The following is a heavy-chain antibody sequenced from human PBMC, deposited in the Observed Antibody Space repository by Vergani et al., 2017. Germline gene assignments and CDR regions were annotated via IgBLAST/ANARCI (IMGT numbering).Heavy chain of an antibody. Sequence: VQLVESVGGLVKPGGSLRLSCAASGFTFINAWMTWVRQAPGKGLEWVAVIWYDGSNKYYADSVKGRFTISRDNSKNTLYLQMNSLRAEDTAVYYCARERVLRFLEWFPGWFDPWGQGTLVTVSS. CDR3: ARERVLRFLEWFPGWFDP. J-gene: IGHJ5*02. V-gene: IGHV3-33*08. CDR1: GFTFINAW. D-gene: IGHD3-3*01. CDR2: IWYDGSNK.